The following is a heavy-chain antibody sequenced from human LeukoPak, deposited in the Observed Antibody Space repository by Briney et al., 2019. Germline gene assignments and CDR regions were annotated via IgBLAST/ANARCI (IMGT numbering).Heavy chain of an antibody. CDR2: IHYSGNT. CDR3: ARHADGYNSGFLDF. D-gene: IGHD5-24*01. J-gene: IGHJ3*01. V-gene: IGHV4-59*08. CDR1: GDSIRIYY. Sequence: KTSETLSLTCIVSGDSIRIYYWSWLRQSPGKGLEWIGYIHYSGNTFSNPALKSRVTISIDTPKNQFSLQLRSVTAEDTAVYFCARHADGYNSGFLDFWGPGTMVTVSS.